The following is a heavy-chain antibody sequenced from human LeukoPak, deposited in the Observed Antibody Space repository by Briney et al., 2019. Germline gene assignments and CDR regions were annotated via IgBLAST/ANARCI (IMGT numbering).Heavy chain of an antibody. CDR1: GGTFSSYA. V-gene: IGHV1-69*04. J-gene: IGHJ3*02. CDR3: ARRGANWDAFDI. Sequence: SVKVSRKASGGTFSSYAISWVRQAPGQGLEWMGRIIPILGIANYAQKFQGRVTITADKSTSTAYMELSSLRSEDTAVYYCARRGANWDAFDIWGQGTMVTVSS. D-gene: IGHD1-1*01. CDR2: IIPILGIA.